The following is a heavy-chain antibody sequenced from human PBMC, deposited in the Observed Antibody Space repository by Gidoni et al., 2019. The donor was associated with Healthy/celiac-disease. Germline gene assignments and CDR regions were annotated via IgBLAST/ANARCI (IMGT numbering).Heavy chain of an antibody. D-gene: IGHD3-9*01. J-gene: IGHJ6*02. V-gene: IGHV3-7*01. Sequence: EVQLVESGGGLVQPGGSLRLSCAASGFTFSSSWMSWVRQAPGKGLEWVANIKQYGSEKYYVDSVKGRFTISRDNAKNSLYLQMNSLRAEDTAVYYCAREQYYDILTGYLDYYYYYGMDVWGQGTTVTVSS. CDR2: IKQYGSEK. CDR1: GFTFSSSW. CDR3: AREQYYDILTGYLDYYYYYGMDV.